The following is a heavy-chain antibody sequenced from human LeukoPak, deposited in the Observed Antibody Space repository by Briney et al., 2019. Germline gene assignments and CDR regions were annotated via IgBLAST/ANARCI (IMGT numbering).Heavy chain of an antibody. CDR3: ARLRSWYFDL. CDR1: GYSISSGYY. CDR2: IYHSGST. J-gene: IGHJ2*01. Sequence: SETLSLTCAVSGYSISSGYYWGWIRQPPGMGLEWIGSIYHSGSTYYNPSLKSRVTISVDTSKNQFSLKLSSVTAADTAVYYCARLRSWYFDLWGRGTLVTVSS. V-gene: IGHV4-38-2*01.